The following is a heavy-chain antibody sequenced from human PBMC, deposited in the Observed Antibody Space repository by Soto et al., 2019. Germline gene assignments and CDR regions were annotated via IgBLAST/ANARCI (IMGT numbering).Heavy chain of an antibody. Sequence: QVQLVQSGAEEKKPGASVKVSCKASGYTFTTYPMNWLRQAPGQRPEWMGWINVGNGGTKYSQKFQGRVSITRDTSASTASMQLSRLRSDATAVYYCATDRGGYCSGGSCTEAWFDPWGQGTLVTVTS. CDR1: GYTFTTYP. CDR2: INVGNGGT. CDR3: ATDRGGYCSGGSCTEAWFDP. V-gene: IGHV1-3*05. J-gene: IGHJ5*02. D-gene: IGHD2-15*01.